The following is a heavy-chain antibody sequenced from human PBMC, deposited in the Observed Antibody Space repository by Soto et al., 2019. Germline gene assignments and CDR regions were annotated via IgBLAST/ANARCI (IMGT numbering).Heavy chain of an antibody. CDR2: ISGSGDST. Sequence: GGSLRLSCAVSGFSFSNYAMSWVRQAPGKGLEWVSSISGSGDSTFYADSVKGRFTVSRDNSKNTLYLQMNSLGAEDTAVYYCAKRSVGFWSGYSDYWGQGTLVTVSS. V-gene: IGHV3-23*01. J-gene: IGHJ4*02. CDR1: GFSFSNYA. D-gene: IGHD3-3*01. CDR3: AKRSVGFWSGYSDY.